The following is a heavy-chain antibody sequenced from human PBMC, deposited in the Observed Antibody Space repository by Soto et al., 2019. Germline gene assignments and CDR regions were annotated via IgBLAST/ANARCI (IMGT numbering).Heavy chain of an antibody. CDR1: GFTFSSNW. D-gene: IGHD2-15*01. CDR2: IKSDGSNT. Sequence: EVQLVESGGGLVQPGGSLRVSCAASGFTFSSNWMHWFRQAPGKGLAWVSRIKSDGSNTGYADSVKGRFTISRDNAKNTLYLQMNSRGAEDTAVYYCARGGVAGGGDYWGQGTLVTVSS. CDR3: ARGGVAGGGDY. J-gene: IGHJ4*02. V-gene: IGHV3-74*01.